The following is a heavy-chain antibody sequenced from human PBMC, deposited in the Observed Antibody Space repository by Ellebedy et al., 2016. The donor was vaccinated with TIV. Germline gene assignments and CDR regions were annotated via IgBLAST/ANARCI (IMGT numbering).Heavy chain of an antibody. D-gene: IGHD2-2*01. J-gene: IGHJ4*02. CDR3: ARLSNTNSFFDY. V-gene: IGHV3-23*01. CDR2: ISATGADT. CDR1: GFTFSKYA. Sequence: GESLKISXAASGFTFSKYAMSWVRQAPGKGLEWVSAISATGADTQYADSVMGRFTISRDNSKNTLILQMNSLRGDDTATYYCARLSNTNSFFDYWGQGTFVTFSS.